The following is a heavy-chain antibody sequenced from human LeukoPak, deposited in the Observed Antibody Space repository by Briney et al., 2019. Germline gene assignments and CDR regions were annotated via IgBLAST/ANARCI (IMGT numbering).Heavy chain of an antibody. V-gene: IGHV3-64D*06. J-gene: IGHJ4*01. CDR2: IGSDGDST. CDR3: VSPVFINY. Sequence: GGSLRLSCSASGFTFSSLGMHWVRQAPGKGLEHVSTIGSDGDSTYYTDSVKDRFTISRDNSKNALYLQMTSLRPEDSAVYYCVSPVFINYWGQGTLVTVSS. D-gene: IGHD1-14*01. CDR1: GFTFSSLG.